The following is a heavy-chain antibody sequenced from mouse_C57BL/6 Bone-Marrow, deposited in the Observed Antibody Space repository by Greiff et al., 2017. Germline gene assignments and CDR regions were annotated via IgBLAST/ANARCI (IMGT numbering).Heavy chain of an antibody. J-gene: IGHJ2*01. CDR2: INPGSGGT. CDR3: AEESGWLLRLDY. CDR1: GYAFTNYL. V-gene: IGHV1-54*01. D-gene: IGHD2-3*01. Sequence: QVQLQQSGAELVRPGTSVKVSCKASGYAFTNYLIEWVKQRPGQGLEWIGVINPGSGGTNYNEKFKGKATLTVDKSSSTAYMQRSSLTSEDSAVYYCAEESGWLLRLDYWGQGTTLTVSS.